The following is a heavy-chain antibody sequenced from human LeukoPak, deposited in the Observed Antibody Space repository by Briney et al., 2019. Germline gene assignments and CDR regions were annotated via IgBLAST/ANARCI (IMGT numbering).Heavy chain of an antibody. V-gene: IGHV4-61*08. D-gene: IGHD4-17*01. J-gene: IGHJ5*02. Sequence: SETLSLTCTVSGGSISSGDYYWSWIRQPPGKGLEWIGYIYYSGSTNYNPSLKSRVTISVDTSKNQFSLKLSSVTAADTAVYYCARDRTNGDYPNWFDPWGQGTLVTVSS. CDR3: ARDRTNGDYPNWFDP. CDR2: IYYSGST. CDR1: GGSISSGDYY.